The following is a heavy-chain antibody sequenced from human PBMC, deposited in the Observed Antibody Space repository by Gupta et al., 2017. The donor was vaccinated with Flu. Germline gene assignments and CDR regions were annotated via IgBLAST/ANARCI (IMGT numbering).Heavy chain of an antibody. CDR3: ARDGGGGAMEP. J-gene: IGHJ4*02. V-gene: IGHV3-53*04. CDR2: IYIDGNT. CDR1: GFRVSSNY. Sequence: EVQLGESGGGLVQPGGSLRPSCAASGFRVSSNYMTGVRQAPGKGLEWVSIIYIDGNTYYADSVKDRFTMSRHNSENTLYLQMNSLRAEDTAVYYCARDGGGGAMEPWGQGTLVTVSS. D-gene: IGHD5-18*01.